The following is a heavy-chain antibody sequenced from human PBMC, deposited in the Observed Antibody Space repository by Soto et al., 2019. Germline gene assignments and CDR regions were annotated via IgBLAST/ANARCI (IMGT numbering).Heavy chain of an antibody. CDR3: AKDPGSARGSGSPMDY. V-gene: IGHV3-30*18. Sequence: QVQLVESGGGVVQPGGSLRVSCAASGFSFSSYAMHWVRQAPGKGLERVAGISYDGSDKHYADSVQGRFAISRDNSKNTLYLPTTSLRAEDTAVYHCAKDPGSARGSGSPMDYWGQGTLVTVSS. J-gene: IGHJ4*02. CDR2: ISYDGSDK. CDR1: GFSFSSYA. D-gene: IGHD6-19*01.